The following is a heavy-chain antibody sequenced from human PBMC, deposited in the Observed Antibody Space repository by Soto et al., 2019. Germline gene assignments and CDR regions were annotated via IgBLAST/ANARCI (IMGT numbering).Heavy chain of an antibody. CDR3: ARESYNESNVGYFDL. Sequence: QVQLQESGPGLVKPSGTLSLTCAVSRGSISSSNWWRWVRQSPGKGLEWIGAMYHTGITNYSPSLKSRVTMSVDKTKNQFSLQLSSVTAADTAVYYCARESYNESNVGYFDLWGRGTLVSVSS. J-gene: IGHJ2*01. CDR1: RGSISSSNW. CDR2: MYHTGIT. V-gene: IGHV4-4*02. D-gene: IGHD1-1*01.